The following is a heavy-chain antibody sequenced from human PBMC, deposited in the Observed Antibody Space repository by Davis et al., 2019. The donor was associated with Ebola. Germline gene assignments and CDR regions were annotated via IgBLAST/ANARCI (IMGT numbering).Heavy chain of an antibody. CDR2: LRREANRYAT. V-gene: IGHV3-73*01. J-gene: IGHJ4*02. CDR3: ARPYYYDSSGYFWYFDY. CDR1: GFTFSCSS. D-gene: IGHD3-22*01. Sequence: GESLKIPCAASGFTFSCSSMHWVRQASGQGLEWVGRLRREANRYATAYAASVKGRFTISRDDSKNTAYLQMNSLKTEDTAVYYCARPYYYDSSGYFWYFDYWGQGTLVTVSS.